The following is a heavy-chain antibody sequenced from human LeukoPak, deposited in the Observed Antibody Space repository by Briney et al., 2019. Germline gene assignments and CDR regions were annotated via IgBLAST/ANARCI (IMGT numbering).Heavy chain of an antibody. Sequence: GGSLRLSCAASGFTFNTYTMNWVRQAPGKGLEWVSVIYSGGSTYYADSVKGRFTISRDNSKNTLYLQMNSLRAEDTAVYYCARERRDYAFDYWGQGALVTVSS. CDR3: ARERRDYAFDY. CDR2: IYSGGST. J-gene: IGHJ4*02. V-gene: IGHV3-53*01. CDR1: GFTFNTYT. D-gene: IGHD4-17*01.